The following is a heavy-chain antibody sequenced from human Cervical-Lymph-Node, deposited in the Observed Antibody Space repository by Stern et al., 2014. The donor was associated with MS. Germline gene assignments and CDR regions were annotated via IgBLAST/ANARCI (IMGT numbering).Heavy chain of an antibody. Sequence: QLQLQESGPGLVKPSQTLSLTCTVSGGSISSGSYYWSWIRQPAGKGLEWIGRIYTSGSTNYNPSLKSRVTISADTSKNQFSLKLSSVTAADTAVYYCAREVDTAMVDWYFDLWGRGTLVTVSS. V-gene: IGHV4-61*02. CDR1: GGSISSGSYY. J-gene: IGHJ2*01. D-gene: IGHD5-18*01. CDR2: IYTSGST. CDR3: AREVDTAMVDWYFDL.